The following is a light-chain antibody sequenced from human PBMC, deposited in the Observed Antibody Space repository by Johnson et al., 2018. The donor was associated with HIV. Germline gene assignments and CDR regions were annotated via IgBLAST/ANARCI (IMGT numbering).Light chain of an antibody. CDR1: SSDMGNYA. J-gene: IGLJ1*01. CDR2: ENH. CDR3: ATWHSRLTSGGV. V-gene: IGLV1-51*01. Sequence: QSVLTQPPSVSAAPGQKVTISCSGSSSDMGNYAVSWYQQVPGTAPKLLIYENHKRPSGIPDRFSGSKSATSATLGITGLQTGDEADYYCATWHSRLTSGGVFGTGTKVTVL.